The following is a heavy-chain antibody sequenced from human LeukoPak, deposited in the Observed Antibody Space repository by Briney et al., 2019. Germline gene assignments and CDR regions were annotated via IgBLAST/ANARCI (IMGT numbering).Heavy chain of an antibody. V-gene: IGHV4-59*12. CDR3: ARYWNDAFDI. Sequence: SETLSLTCTVSGGSISSYYWSWIRQPPGKGLEWIGYISSSGSTNYNPSLKSRVTISVDTSNNQFSLKLSSVTAADTAVYYCARYWNDAFDIWGQGTMVTVSS. CDR1: GGSISSYY. J-gene: IGHJ3*02. CDR2: ISSSGST. D-gene: IGHD1-1*01.